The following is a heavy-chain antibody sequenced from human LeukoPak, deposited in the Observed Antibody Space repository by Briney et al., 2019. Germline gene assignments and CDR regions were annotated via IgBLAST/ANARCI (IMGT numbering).Heavy chain of an antibody. CDR2: IIPIFGTA. CDR1: GGTFSSYA. D-gene: IGHD4-23*01. J-gene: IGHJ3*02. Sequence: ASVKLSCKASGGTFSSYAISWVRQAPGQGLEWMGGIIPIFGTANYAQTFQGGVTITADESTSTAYMELSSLRAEDPAVYYCARLAADYGGNSEAFDIWGQGTMVTVSS. V-gene: IGHV1-69*13. CDR3: ARLAADYGGNSEAFDI.